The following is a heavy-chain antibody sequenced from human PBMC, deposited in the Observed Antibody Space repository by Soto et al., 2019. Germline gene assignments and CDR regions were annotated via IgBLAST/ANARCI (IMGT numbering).Heavy chain of an antibody. Sequence: QMQLVQSGPEVKKPGTSVKVSCKASGFTFTSSAMQWGRQARGQRLEWIGWIVVGSGNTNYAQKFQERVTITRDMSTSTAYMELSSLRSEDTAVYYCAAQVSGWDAADYWGQGTLVTVSS. V-gene: IGHV1-58*02. CDR1: GFTFTSSA. CDR2: IVVGSGNT. CDR3: AAQVSGWDAADY. D-gene: IGHD6-19*01. J-gene: IGHJ4*02.